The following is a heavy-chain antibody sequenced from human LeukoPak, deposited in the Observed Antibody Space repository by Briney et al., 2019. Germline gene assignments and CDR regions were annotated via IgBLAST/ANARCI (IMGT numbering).Heavy chain of an antibody. CDR2: IYTSGST. CDR3: AIDWPSGWSYYFDY. D-gene: IGHD6-19*01. J-gene: IGHJ4*02. CDR1: VGSISSYY. V-gene: IGHV4-4*07. Sequence: PSETLSLTCTVSVGSISSYYWSWIPQPAGKGLEWIGRIYTSGSTNYNPSLKSRVTMLLDTSKDQFSPNLSSLTPPATAWDYCAIDWPSGWSYYFDYWGQGTLVTVSS.